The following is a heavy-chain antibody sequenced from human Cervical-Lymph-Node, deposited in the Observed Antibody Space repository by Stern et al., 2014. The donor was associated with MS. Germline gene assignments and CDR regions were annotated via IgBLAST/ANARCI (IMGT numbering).Heavy chain of an antibody. CDR1: GFTFSSYS. CDR2: ISSSGDHI. V-gene: IGHV3-21*01. D-gene: IGHD1-26*01. J-gene: IGHJ5*02. Sequence: VQLVQSGGGLVKPGGSLRLSCAASGFTFSSYSMNWVRQAPGKGLEWVSSISSSGDHIDYADSVKGRFTISRDNAKNSLYLQMNSLRAEDTAVYYCASSREPDPWGQGTLVTVSS. CDR3: ASSREPDP.